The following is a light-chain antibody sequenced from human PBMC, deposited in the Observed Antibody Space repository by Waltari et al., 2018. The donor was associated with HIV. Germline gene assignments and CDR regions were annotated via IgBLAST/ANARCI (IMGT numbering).Light chain of an antibody. Sequence: DIQMTQSPSSVSASVGDRVIITSRASQDINTWLAWYQQKPGKAPKLLIYATVNLQNGVPSRFSGSGSGTEFTLSITNLQPDDFATYYCQQSKSFPYTFGQGTNVEIK. CDR2: ATV. J-gene: IGKJ2*01. CDR1: QDINTW. V-gene: IGKV1D-12*01. CDR3: QQSKSFPYT.